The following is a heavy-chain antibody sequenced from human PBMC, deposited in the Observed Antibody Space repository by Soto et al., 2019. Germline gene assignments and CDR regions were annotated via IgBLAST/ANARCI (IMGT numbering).Heavy chain of an antibody. CDR3: AWSKVVAYYGMDV. D-gene: IGHD3-22*01. CDR2: IYYSGST. V-gene: IGHV4-31*03. Sequence: TLSLTCTVSGGSISSGGYYWSWIRQHPGKGLEWIGYIYYSGSTYYNPSLKSRVTISVDTSKNQFSLKLSSVTAADTAVYYCAWSKVVAYYGMDVWGQGTTVTVSS. J-gene: IGHJ6*02. CDR1: GGSISSGGYY.